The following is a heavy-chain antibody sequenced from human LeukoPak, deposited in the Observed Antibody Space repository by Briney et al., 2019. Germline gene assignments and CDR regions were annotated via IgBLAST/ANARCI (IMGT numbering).Heavy chain of an antibody. Sequence: ASVKVSCKASGYTFTSYAMHWVRQAPGQRLEWMGWINAGNGNTKYSQKVQGRVTITRDTSASTAYMELSSLRSEDTAVYYCARGVGYCGSTSCYGGEDYWGQGTLVTVSS. V-gene: IGHV1-3*01. CDR2: INAGNGNT. CDR1: GYTFTSYA. CDR3: ARGVGYCGSTSCYGGEDY. D-gene: IGHD2-2*01. J-gene: IGHJ4*02.